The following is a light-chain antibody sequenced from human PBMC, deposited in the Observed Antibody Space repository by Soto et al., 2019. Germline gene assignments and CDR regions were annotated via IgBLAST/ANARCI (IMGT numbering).Light chain of an antibody. CDR1: QSDNSA. CDR2: DTS. J-gene: IGKJ5*01. Sequence: EIVLTQSPATLSLSPGERATLSCRASQSDNSALAWYLQKPDKAHRLLIYDTSTRAAGIPVRFSGSGSGKDFTLTFSSLEPEDFAGYYCQQRSNWPAMITFGQGTRLE. CDR3: QQRSNWPAMIT. V-gene: IGKV3-11*01.